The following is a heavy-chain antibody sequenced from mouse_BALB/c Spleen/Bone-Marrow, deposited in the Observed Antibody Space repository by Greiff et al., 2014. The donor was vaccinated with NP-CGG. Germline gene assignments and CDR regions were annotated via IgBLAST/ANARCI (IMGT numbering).Heavy chain of an antibody. Sequence: QVQLQQSGAGLVKPGASVKLSCKASGYTFTEYIIHWVKQRSGQGLEWIGWFYPGSGSIKYNEKFKDKATLTADKSSSTVYMEISRLTAEDSAVYFCARHESYGNYLYFDVWGAGTTVTVSS. V-gene: IGHV1-62-2*01. J-gene: IGHJ1*01. D-gene: IGHD2-10*02. CDR1: GYTFTEYI. CDR3: ARHESYGNYLYFDV. CDR2: FYPGSGSI.